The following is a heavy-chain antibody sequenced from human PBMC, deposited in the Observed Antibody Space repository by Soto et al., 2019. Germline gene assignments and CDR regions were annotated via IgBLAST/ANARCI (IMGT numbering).Heavy chain of an antibody. D-gene: IGHD6-13*01. J-gene: IGHJ5*02. CDR3: AKVRLAAAGSANWFDP. CDR2: ISGSGGST. Sequence: GGSLRLSCAASGFTFSSYAMSWVRQAPGKGLEWVSAISGSGGSTYYADSVKGRFTISRDNSKNTLYLQMNSLRAEDTAVYYCAKVRLAAAGSANWFDPWGQGTLVTVSS. V-gene: IGHV3-23*01. CDR1: GFTFSSYA.